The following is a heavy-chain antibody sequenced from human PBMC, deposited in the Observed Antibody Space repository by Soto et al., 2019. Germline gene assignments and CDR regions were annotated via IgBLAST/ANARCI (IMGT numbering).Heavy chain of an antibody. V-gene: IGHV3-23*01. CDR1: GFTFSSYA. D-gene: IGHD2-2*01. J-gene: IGHJ6*03. CDR2: ISGSGGST. CDR3: AKGTGGGSDYYYCMDV. Sequence: GGSLRLSCAASGFTFSSYAMSWVRQAPGKGLEWVSAISGSGGSTYYADSVKGRFTFSRHNSKNTRYLQMNSLRAEDTAIYCWAKGTGGGSDYYYCMDVWGKGTTVTVSS.